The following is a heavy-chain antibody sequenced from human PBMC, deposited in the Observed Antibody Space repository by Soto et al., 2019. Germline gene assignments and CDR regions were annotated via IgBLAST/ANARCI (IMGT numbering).Heavy chain of an antibody. CDR2: IYHTGST. CDR3: GAHAGATYGPLDY. CDR1: IGSITSTNW. Sequence: QVQLQQSGPGLVKPSGTLSLTCAVSIGSITSTNWWTWVRQPPGKELEWLGEIYHTGSTNYNPSLTHRVTIPVGKSKNQLSLRLFSVTAADTAIYYCGAHAGATYGPLDYWGRGTLVTVSS. J-gene: IGHJ4*02. D-gene: IGHD4-17*01. V-gene: IGHV4-4*02.